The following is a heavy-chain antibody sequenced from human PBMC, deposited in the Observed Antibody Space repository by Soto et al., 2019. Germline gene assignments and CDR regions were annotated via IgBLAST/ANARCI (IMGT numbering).Heavy chain of an antibody. D-gene: IGHD4-17*01. CDR2: IYYSGST. CDR1: GGSISSGGYY. J-gene: IGHJ4*02. V-gene: IGHV4-31*03. Sequence: SETLSLTCTVSGGSISSGGYYWSWIRQHPGKGLEWIGYIYYSGSTYYNPSLKSRVTISVDTSKNQFSLKLSSVTAADTAVYYRASSNGATVVTPIDYWGQGTLVTVSS. CDR3: ASSNGATVVTPIDY.